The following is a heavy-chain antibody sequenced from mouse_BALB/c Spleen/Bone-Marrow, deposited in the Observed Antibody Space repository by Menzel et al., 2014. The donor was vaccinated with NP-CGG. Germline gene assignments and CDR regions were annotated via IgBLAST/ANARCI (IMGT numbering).Heavy chain of an antibody. CDR3: ARHVGNPYAMDY. CDR2: ISNGGGST. V-gene: IGHV5-12-2*01. D-gene: IGHD3-1*01. CDR1: GFTFSSYT. J-gene: IGHJ4*01. Sequence: EVHLVESGGGLVQPGGSLKLSCAASGFTFSSYTMSWVRQTPEKRLEWVAYISNGGGSTYYPDTVKGRFTISRDNAKNTLYLQMSSLKSEDTAMYYCARHVGNPYAMDYWGQGTSATVSS.